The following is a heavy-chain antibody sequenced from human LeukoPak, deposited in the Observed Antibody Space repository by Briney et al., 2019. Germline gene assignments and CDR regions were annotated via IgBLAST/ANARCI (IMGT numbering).Heavy chain of an antibody. Sequence: GGSLKLSCAASGFTFSDSTIHWVRQASGKGLEWVGRIKSKSSDYATAYAASVKGRFTVSRDDSKNTAYHQTNSLKTEDTAVYYCTGPYSVNPSYWGQGILVTVSS. CDR1: GFTFSDST. J-gene: IGHJ4*02. D-gene: IGHD5-18*01. CDR2: IKSKSSDYAT. V-gene: IGHV3-73*01. CDR3: TGPYSVNPSY.